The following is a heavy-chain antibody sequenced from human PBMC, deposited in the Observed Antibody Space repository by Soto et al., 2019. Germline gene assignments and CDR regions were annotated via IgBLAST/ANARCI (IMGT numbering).Heavy chain of an antibody. CDR1: GFTFSGYA. D-gene: IGHD3-10*01. CDR2: TSNDENYK. Sequence: QVQLVESGGGVVQPGRSLRLSCAASGFTFSGYAMHWVRQAPGKGLEWVAATSNDENYKYYADSVKGRFTISRDNSKNALFLQMHSLRTEATAVYYCVRQGGGSGISYFDSWGQGSLVTVSS. V-gene: IGHV3-30*04. J-gene: IGHJ4*02. CDR3: VRQGGGSGISYFDS.